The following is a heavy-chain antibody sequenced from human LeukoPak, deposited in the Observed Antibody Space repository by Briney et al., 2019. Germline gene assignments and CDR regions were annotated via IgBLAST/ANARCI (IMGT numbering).Heavy chain of an antibody. V-gene: IGHV1-2*02. J-gene: IGHJ4*02. D-gene: IGHD3-10*01. CDR2: INPNSGGI. Sequence: ASVKVSCKASGYTFTGYYMHWVRQAPGQGLEWMGWINPNSGGINYAQKFQGRVTMTRDTSISTAYMELSRLRSDDTAVYYCARVGITMVRGSFDYWGQGTLVTVSS. CDR3: ARVGITMVRGSFDY. CDR1: GYTFTGYY.